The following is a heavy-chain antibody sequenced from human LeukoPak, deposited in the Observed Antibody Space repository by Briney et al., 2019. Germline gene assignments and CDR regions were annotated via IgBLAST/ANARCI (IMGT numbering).Heavy chain of an antibody. J-gene: IGHJ6*03. CDR2: IRNDGSNR. Sequence: PGGSLRLSCAASGFTFSSYGMHWVRQAPGKGLEWVAFIRNDGSNRYYADSMKGRFTISRDNSKNTMYLQMNSLRAEDTAVYYCAKDIGYRNNYYYMDVWGRGTTVTVSS. CDR1: GFTFSSYG. D-gene: IGHD4-11*01. V-gene: IGHV3-30*02. CDR3: AKDIGYRNNYYYMDV.